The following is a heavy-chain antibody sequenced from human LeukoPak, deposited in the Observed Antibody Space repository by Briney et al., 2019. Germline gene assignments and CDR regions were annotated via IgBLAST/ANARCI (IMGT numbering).Heavy chain of an antibody. Sequence: QPGRSLRLSCAASGFTFNSYGMHWVRQAPGKGLEWVTLISYDGSNKYYGDSVKGRFTISRDNSKNTLYLQMSSLRAEDTAVYYCARAGRRLFGVLIPLSFDYWGQGTPVTVSS. D-gene: IGHD3-3*01. CDR2: ISYDGSNK. CDR3: ARAGRRLFGVLIPLSFDY. CDR1: GFTFNSYG. J-gene: IGHJ4*02. V-gene: IGHV3-30*03.